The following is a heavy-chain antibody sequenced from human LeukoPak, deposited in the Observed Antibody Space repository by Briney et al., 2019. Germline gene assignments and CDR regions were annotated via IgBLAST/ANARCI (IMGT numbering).Heavy chain of an antibody. Sequence: PSETLSLTCTVSGGSISSYYWSWIRQPPGKGLEWIGYIYDSGSTKYNPSLKSRVTISVDTSKNQFSLKLNSVTAADTAVYYCARQGTYCGSDCYPYFDYWGQGTLVTVSS. CDR1: GGSISSYY. CDR2: IYDSGST. CDR3: ARQGTYCGSDCYPYFDY. V-gene: IGHV4-59*08. J-gene: IGHJ4*02. D-gene: IGHD2-21*02.